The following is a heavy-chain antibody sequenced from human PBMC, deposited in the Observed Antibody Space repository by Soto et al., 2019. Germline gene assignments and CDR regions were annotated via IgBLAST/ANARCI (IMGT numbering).Heavy chain of an antibody. CDR2: VYYSGNT. J-gene: IGHJ5*02. Sequence: SETLSLTCTVSGDAVRSNIYYWGWSRQPPGKVLEWIVTVYYSGNTYYNPSLKSRVAVFLETSNNRLFLSLYSVTAADTAVYYCARQRRATGPTWRQGILVT. V-gene: IGHV4-39*01. CDR3: ARQRRATGPT. D-gene: IGHD1-1*01. CDR1: GDAVRSNIYY.